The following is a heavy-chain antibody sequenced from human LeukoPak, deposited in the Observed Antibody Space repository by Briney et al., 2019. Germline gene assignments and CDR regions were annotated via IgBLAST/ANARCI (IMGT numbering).Heavy chain of an antibody. D-gene: IGHD2-2*01. Sequence: GRSLRLSCAASGFTFSSYGMHWVRQAPGKGLEWVAVISYDGSNKYYADSVKGRFTISRDNSKNTLYLQMNSLRAEDTAVYYCAKGDCSSTSCYAYYYYYGMDVWGQGTTATVSS. CDR2: ISYDGSNK. V-gene: IGHV3-30*18. CDR3: AKGDCSSTSCYAYYYYYGMDV. J-gene: IGHJ6*02. CDR1: GFTFSSYG.